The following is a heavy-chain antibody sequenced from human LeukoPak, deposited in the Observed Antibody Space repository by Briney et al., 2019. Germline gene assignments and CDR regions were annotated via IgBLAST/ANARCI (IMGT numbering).Heavy chain of an antibody. CDR3: ARAQLYGAGDY. CDR1: GFTFSSYE. CDR2: ISSSGSTI. D-gene: IGHD2-2*01. V-gene: IGHV3-48*03. J-gene: IGHJ4*02. Sequence: GGSLRLSCAASGFTFSSYEMNWVRQAPGKGLEWVSYISSSGSTIYYADSVKGRFTISRDNAKNSLYLQMNSLRAEDTTVYYCARAQLYGAGDYWGQGTLVTVSS.